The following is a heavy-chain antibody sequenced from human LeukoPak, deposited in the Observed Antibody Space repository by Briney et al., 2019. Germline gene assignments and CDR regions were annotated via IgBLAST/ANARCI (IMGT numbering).Heavy chain of an antibody. Sequence: GGSLRLSCAASGFTFSSYGMNWVRQAPGKGQEWVAVIWYDGSSKYYGDSVKSRFTISRDNSKNTVSLQLHSLRVEDTAVYYCARLGSSWSFDYWGQGTLVTVSS. CDR2: IWYDGSSK. D-gene: IGHD6-13*01. J-gene: IGHJ4*02. CDR3: ARLGSSWSFDY. V-gene: IGHV3-33*01. CDR1: GFTFSSYG.